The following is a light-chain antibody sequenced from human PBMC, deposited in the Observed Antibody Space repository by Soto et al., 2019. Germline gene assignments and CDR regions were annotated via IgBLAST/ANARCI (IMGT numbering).Light chain of an antibody. J-gene: IGLJ1*01. CDR1: NSVVAYYNS. V-gene: IGLV2-14*03. CDR3: SSYTSSSTYV. CDR2: DVR. Sequence: QSVLTQPASVSWSPGQSLTISLPGTNSVVAYYNSPPRYQHPPGKAPNLMIYDVRNRPSGVSNRFSGSKSGNTASLTISGLQAEDEADNYCSSYTSSSTYVFGTGTKVTVL.